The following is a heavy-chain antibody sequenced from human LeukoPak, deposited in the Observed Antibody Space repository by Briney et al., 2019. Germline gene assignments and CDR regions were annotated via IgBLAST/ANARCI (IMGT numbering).Heavy chain of an antibody. CDR1: GGTFISYA. V-gene: IGHV1-69*13. CDR2: IIPIFGTA. J-gene: IGHJ4*02. D-gene: IGHD3-10*01. Sequence: SVTVSFAASGGTFISYAISWVRQAPGQGLEWMGGIIPIFGTANYAQKFQGRVTITADESTSTAYMELSSLRSEDTAVYYCASRRYYYGSGTFDYWGQGTLVTVSS. CDR3: ASRRYYYGSGTFDY.